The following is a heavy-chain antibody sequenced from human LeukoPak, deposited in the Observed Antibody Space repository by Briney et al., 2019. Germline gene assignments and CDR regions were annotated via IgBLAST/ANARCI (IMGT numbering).Heavy chain of an antibody. CDR1: GFTFSRYA. V-gene: IGHV3-23*01. J-gene: IGHJ4*02. D-gene: IGHD1-26*01. CDR3: AKDLIQTIVGATLDDY. Sequence: GGSLRLSCAASGFTFSRYAMSWVRQAPGKGLEWVSAISRSGGSTYYADSVKDRFTISRDNSKNTLYLQMNSLRAEDTAVYYCAKDLIQTIVGATLDDYWGQGTLVTVSS. CDR2: ISRSGGST.